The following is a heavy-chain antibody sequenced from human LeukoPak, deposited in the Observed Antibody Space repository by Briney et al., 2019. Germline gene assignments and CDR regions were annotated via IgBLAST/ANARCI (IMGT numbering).Heavy chain of an antibody. Sequence: SETLSLTCTVSGGSISSYYWSWIRQAAGKGLEWIGRIYTTGSTNYNPSLESRVTMSVDTSKNQFSLKLISVTAADTAIYYCARGPGDSFDYWGQGALVTVSS. J-gene: IGHJ4*02. CDR3: ARGPGDSFDY. CDR2: IYTTGST. CDR1: GGSISSYY. V-gene: IGHV4-4*07.